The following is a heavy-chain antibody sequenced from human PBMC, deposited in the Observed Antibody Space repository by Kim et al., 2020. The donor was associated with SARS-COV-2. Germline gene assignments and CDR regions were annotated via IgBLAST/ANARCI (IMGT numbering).Heavy chain of an antibody. CDR3: AREPYSILTGYSTLAFDY. D-gene: IGHD3-9*01. Sequence: GGSLRLSCAASGFTFSSYGMHWVRQAPGKGLEWVAVISYDGSNKYYADSVKGRFTISRDNSKNTLYLQMNSLSAEDTAGYYCAREPYSILTGYSTLAFDYWGQGTLVTVSS. V-gene: IGHV3-33*05. CDR2: ISYDGSNK. J-gene: IGHJ4*02. CDR1: GFTFSSYG.